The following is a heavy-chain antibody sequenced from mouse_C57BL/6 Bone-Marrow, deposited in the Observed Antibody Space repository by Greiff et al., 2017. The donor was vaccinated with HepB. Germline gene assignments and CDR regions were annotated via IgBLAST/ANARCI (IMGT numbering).Heavy chain of an antibody. CDR3: ARHEGYYYGSSYGFAY. Sequence: EVQGVESGGGLVQPGGSLKLSCAASGFTFSDYYMYWVRQTPEKRLEWVAYISNGGGSTYYPDTVKGRFTISRDNAKNTLYLQMSRLKSEDTAMYYCARHEGYYYGSSYGFAYWGQGTLVTVSA. V-gene: IGHV5-12*01. D-gene: IGHD1-1*01. J-gene: IGHJ3*01. CDR2: ISNGGGST. CDR1: GFTFSDYY.